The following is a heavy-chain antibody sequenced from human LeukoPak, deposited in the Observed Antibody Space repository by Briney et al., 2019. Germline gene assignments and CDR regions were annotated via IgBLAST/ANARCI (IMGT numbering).Heavy chain of an antibody. D-gene: IGHD2-21*02. CDR2: IYTSGST. V-gene: IGHV4-61*02. CDR3: ARGTYCGGDCYFDY. CDR1: GGSISSGSYY. Sequence: SQTLSLTCTVSGGSISSGSYYWRWIRQPAGTGLEWIGRIYTSGSTNYNPSLKSRVTISVDTSKNQFSLKLSSVTAADTAVYYCARGTYCGGDCYFDYWGQGTLVTVSS. J-gene: IGHJ4*02.